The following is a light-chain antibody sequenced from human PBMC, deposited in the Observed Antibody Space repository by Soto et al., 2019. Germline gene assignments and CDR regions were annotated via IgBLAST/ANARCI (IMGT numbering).Light chain of an antibody. CDR3: QHYGSSPYT. J-gene: IGKJ2*01. Sequence: EIVLTQSPGTLSLSPGERATLSCRASQSVSSTYLAWYQQKPGQAPRLLIYGALSRATGIPDRFSGSGSGTDYTLTITRLEPEDCAVYYCQHYGSSPYTFGQGTKLDIK. V-gene: IGKV3-20*01. CDR2: GAL. CDR1: QSVSSTY.